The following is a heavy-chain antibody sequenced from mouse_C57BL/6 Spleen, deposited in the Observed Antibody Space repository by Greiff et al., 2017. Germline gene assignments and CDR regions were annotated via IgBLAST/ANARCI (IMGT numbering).Heavy chain of an antibody. CDR2: INYDGSST. D-gene: IGHD2-1*01. V-gene: IGHV5-16*01. Sequence: DVKLVESEGGLVQPGSSMKLSCTASGFTFSDYYMAWVRQVPEKGLEWVANINYDGSSTYYLDSLKSRFIISRDNAKNILYLQMSSLKSEDTATYYCAREGIYYGNYGAMDYWGQGTSVTVSS. CDR1: GFTFSDYY. J-gene: IGHJ4*01. CDR3: AREGIYYGNYGAMDY.